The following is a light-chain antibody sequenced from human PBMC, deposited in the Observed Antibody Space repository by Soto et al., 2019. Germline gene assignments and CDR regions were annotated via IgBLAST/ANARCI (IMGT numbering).Light chain of an antibody. CDR2: VGTGGIVG. V-gene: IGLV9-49*01. CDR1: SGYSNYK. Sequence: QAVVTQPPSASASLGASVTLTCTLSSGYSNYKVDWYQQRPGKGPRFVMRVGTGGIVGSKGDGIPDRFSVLGSGLNRYLTIKNIQEEDESDYHCGADHGSGSNFVGTVFGGGTQLTVL. CDR3: GADHGSGSNFVGTV. J-gene: IGLJ7*01.